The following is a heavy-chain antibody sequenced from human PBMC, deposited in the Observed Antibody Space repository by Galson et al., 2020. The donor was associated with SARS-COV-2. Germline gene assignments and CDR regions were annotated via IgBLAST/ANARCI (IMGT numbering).Heavy chain of an antibody. CDR2: LSYDGSNK. CDR3: AKVDSWLSYFDY. J-gene: IGHJ4*02. Sequence: GGSLRLSCSASGFTFSGYGMHLVRQAPVKRLEWVALLSYDGSNKYYADSVKGRFTISRDNSKNTLYLQMNSLRAEDTAVYYCAKVDSWLSYFDYWGQGTLVTVSS. CDR1: GFTFSGYG. V-gene: IGHV3-30*18. D-gene: IGHD6-13*01.